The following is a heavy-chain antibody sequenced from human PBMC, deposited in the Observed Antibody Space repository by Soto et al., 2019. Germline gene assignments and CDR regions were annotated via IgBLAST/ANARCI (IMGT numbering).Heavy chain of an antibody. V-gene: IGHV3-23*01. J-gene: IGHJ4*02. D-gene: IGHD4-4*01. CDR2: ISGSGGGT. Sequence: GGSLRLSCAASRFTFSSYAMGWVGQSTVRARGLVSAISGSGGGTYYADSVKGRVTISRDNSKNTLYLQMNSLRAEDTAVYYGANDYSSGYYFDYWGQGTLVTVSS. CDR1: RFTFSSYA. CDR3: ANDYSSGYYFDY.